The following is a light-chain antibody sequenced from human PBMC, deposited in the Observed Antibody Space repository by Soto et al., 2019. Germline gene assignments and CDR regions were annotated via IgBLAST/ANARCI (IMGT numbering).Light chain of an antibody. J-gene: IGKJ4*01. CDR1: QSVRNY. CDR3: QQRSNWPLT. CDR2: DTS. Sequence: EIVLTQSPATLSLSPGERATLSCRASQSVRNYLAWYQQKPGQAPRLLIYDTSNRATGIPARFSGSGSETDFTLTISRLEPEDFAVYYGQQRSNWPLTFGGGTKVEIK. V-gene: IGKV3-11*01.